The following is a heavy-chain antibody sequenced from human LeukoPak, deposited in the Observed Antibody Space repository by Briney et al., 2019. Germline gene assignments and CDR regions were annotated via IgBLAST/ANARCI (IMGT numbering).Heavy chain of an antibody. D-gene: IGHD3-22*01. CDR3: ARAYNAYYYDSSGYYYDY. J-gene: IGHJ4*02. Sequence: SVKVSCKASGGTFSSYAISWVRQAPGQGLEWMGRIIPIFGTANYAQKFQGRVTITTDESTSTAYMELSSLRSKDTAVYYCARAYNAYYYDSSGYYYDYWGQGTLVTVSS. CDR1: GGTFSSYA. V-gene: IGHV1-69*05. CDR2: IIPIFGTA.